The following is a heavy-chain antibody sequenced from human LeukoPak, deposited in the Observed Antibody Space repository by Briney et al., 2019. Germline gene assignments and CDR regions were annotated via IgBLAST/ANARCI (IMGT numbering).Heavy chain of an antibody. CDR3: ARPSGSYYYDAFDI. D-gene: IGHD3-10*01. J-gene: IGHJ3*02. CDR2: ISWNGGST. V-gene: IGHV3-43D*03. CDR1: GFTFDDYA. Sequence: PGGSLRLSCAASGFTFDDYAMHWVRQAPGKGLEWVSLISWNGGSTYYVDSVKGRFTISRDNNKNSLYLQMNSLRAEDTALYYCARPSGSYYYDAFDIWGQGTMVTVSS.